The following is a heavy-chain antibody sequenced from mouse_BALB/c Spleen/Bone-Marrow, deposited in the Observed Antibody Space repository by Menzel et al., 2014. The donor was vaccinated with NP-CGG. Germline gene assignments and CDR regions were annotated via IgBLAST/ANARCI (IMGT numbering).Heavy chain of an antibody. CDR2: IYPGDGDT. V-gene: IGHV1-80*01. CDR3: ASRGDYYYAMDY. D-gene: IGHD1-1*02. Sequence: VQLQQSGAELVRPGSSVKISCKASGYAFSKYRMNWMKQRPVQGLEWIGQIYPGDGDTNYNGKFKGKASLTADKSSSTAYMQLSSITSEASAVSFYASRGDYYYAMDYWGQGTSVTVSS. J-gene: IGHJ4*01. CDR1: GYAFSKYR.